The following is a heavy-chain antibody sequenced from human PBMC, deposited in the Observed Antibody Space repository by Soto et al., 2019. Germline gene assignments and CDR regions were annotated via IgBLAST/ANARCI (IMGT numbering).Heavy chain of an antibody. D-gene: IGHD3-16*01. CDR2: VNPNSGKT. CDR3: GRGGDLDL. CDR1: GYTFTRYD. Sequence: QVQLVQSGAEVKKPGASVKVSCKASGYTFTRYDINWVRQAAGQGLEWMGWVNPNSGKTGSAQRFQGRLTMTRTTSNDTAYMELSRLRSEDTAVYYCGRGGDLDLWGRGTLVTVSS. V-gene: IGHV1-8*01. J-gene: IGHJ2*01.